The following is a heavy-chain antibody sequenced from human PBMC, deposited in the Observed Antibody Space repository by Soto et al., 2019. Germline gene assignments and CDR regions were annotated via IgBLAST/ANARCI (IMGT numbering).Heavy chain of an antibody. V-gene: IGHV3-30-3*01. CDR3: AREYSYGYQDLDY. CDR2: ISYDGSNK. Sequence: PGGSLRLSCAASGFTFSSYAMHWVRQAPGKGLEWMAVISYDGSNKYYADSVKGRFTIPRDNSKNTLYLQMNSLRAEYTAVYYCAREYSYGYQDLDYWGQGTLVTVSS. J-gene: IGHJ4*02. D-gene: IGHD5-18*01. CDR1: GFTFSSYA.